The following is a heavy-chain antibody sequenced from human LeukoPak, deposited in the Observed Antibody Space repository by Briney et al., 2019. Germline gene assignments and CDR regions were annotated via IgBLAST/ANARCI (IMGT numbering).Heavy chain of an antibody. CDR3: ARITVTYYYYMDV. CDR2: IYYSGST. V-gene: IGHV4-61*01. CDR1: GGSINTPNYY. J-gene: IGHJ6*03. D-gene: IGHD4-17*01. Sequence: SETLSLTCTVSGGSINTPNYYWGWIRQTPGKGLEWIGYIYYSGSTNYNPSLKSRVTISVDTSKNQFSLKLSSVTAADTAVYYCARITVTYYYYMDVWGKGTTVTVSS.